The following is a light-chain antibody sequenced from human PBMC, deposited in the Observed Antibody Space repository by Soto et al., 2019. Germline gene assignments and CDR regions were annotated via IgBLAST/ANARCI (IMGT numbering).Light chain of an antibody. Sequence: DIQLTQSPSILSASVGDRVTITCRASQSIGSWLAWYQQKPGKAPNLLIFQTPNLESGVPSRFSGSGSGTEFTLTISSLQPDDFATYYCQQYNTYSTFGQGTKVETK. V-gene: IGKV1-5*03. J-gene: IGKJ1*01. CDR3: QQYNTYST. CDR1: QSIGSW. CDR2: QTP.